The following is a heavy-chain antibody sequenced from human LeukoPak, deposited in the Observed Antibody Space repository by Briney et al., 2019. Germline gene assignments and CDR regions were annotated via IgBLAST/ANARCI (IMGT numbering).Heavy chain of an antibody. D-gene: IGHD2-21*02. V-gene: IGHV1-18*01. CDR1: GYTFSGYG. J-gene: IGHJ4*02. Sequence: GASVKVSCKAFGYTFSGYGISWVRQAPAQGLEWMGWISGYNGNTNYAQRFQGRLTVTTDTSTSTTYMELRSLRSDDTAVYYCARRDSGYYFDSWGLGTLVTVSS. CDR2: ISGYNGNT. CDR3: ARRDSGYYFDS.